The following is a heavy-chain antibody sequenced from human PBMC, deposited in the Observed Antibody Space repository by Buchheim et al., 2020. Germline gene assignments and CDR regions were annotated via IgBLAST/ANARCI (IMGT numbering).Heavy chain of an antibody. CDR1: GFTVSSNY. CDR3: ARSDIAAAGTFHFDY. Sequence: EVQLVESGGGLVQPGGSLRLSCAASGFTVSSNYMSWVRQAPGKGLEWVSVIYSGGSTYYADSVKGRFTISRDNSKNTLYLQMNSLRAEDTAVYYCARSDIAAAGTFHFDYWGQGTL. CDR2: IYSGGST. J-gene: IGHJ4*02. V-gene: IGHV3-66*01. D-gene: IGHD6-13*01.